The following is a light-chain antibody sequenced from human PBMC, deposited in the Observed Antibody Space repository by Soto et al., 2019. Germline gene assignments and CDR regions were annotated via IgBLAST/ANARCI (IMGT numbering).Light chain of an antibody. CDR1: SSDVGGYNY. CDR2: DVS. CDR3: SSYTSSNTPVV. V-gene: IGLV2-14*01. Sequence: QSALTQPASVSGSPGQSITISCTGTSSDVGGYNYVSWYQQHPGKAPKLMIYDVSNRRSGVSNRFSGSKSGNTASLTISGLQAEDEADYYCSSYTSSNTPVVFGGGTKLTVL. J-gene: IGLJ2*01.